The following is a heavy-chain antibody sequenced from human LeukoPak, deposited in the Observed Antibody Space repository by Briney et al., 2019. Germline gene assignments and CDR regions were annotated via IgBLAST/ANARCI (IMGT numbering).Heavy chain of an antibody. V-gene: IGHV3-11*01. D-gene: IGHD6-13*01. Sequence: WGSLRLSCAASGFTFSDYYMSWIRQAPGKGLEWVSYISSSGSTIYYADSVKGRFTISRDNAKNSLYLQMNSLRAEDTAVYYCAREEGYSSSWYYFDYWGQGTLVTVSS. CDR1: GFTFSDYY. J-gene: IGHJ4*02. CDR2: ISSSGSTI. CDR3: AREEGYSSSWYYFDY.